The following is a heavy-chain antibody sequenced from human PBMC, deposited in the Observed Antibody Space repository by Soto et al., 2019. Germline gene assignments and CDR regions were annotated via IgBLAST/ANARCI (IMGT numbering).Heavy chain of an antibody. CDR2: ISYSGST. V-gene: IGHV4-30-4*01. CDR3: ARRYGYYFDY. CDR1: GGSISSGNYY. J-gene: IGHJ4*02. D-gene: IGHD3-9*01. Sequence: SETLSLTCTVSGGSISSGNYYWSWIRQPPGKGLEWIGFISYSGSTYYSTSLKSRVTISVDTSKNQLSLKLSSVTAADTAVYYCARRYGYYFDYWGQGTLVTVSS.